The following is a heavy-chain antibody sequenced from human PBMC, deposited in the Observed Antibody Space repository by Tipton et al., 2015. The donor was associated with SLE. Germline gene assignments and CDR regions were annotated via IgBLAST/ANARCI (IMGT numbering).Heavy chain of an antibody. CDR1: GFTFDKFA. CDR3: AKELKGGTSGLDH. Sequence: SLRLSCAASGFTFDKFAMSWVRQAPGKGLVWVSSISAGGSSTFYADSVRGRFTISRDNSKNTLHLQMTSVRAEDTAVYYCAKELKGGTSGLDHWGQGTLVTVSS. J-gene: IGHJ4*02. D-gene: IGHD3-16*01. V-gene: IGHV3-23*01. CDR2: ISAGGSST.